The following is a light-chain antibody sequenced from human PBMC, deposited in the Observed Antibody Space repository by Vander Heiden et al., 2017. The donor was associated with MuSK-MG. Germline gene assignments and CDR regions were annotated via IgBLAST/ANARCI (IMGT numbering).Light chain of an antibody. J-gene: IGLJ2*01. V-gene: IGLV2-11*01. CDR2: DVS. CDR1: SSDVGGYNY. Sequence: QSALPQPRSVSGSPGQSVTISCTGTSSDVGGYNYVSWYQQHPGKAPKLMIYDVSKRPSGVPDRFSGSKSGNTASLTISGRQAEDEADYYCCSYAGSVVFGGGTKLTVL. CDR3: CSYAGSVV.